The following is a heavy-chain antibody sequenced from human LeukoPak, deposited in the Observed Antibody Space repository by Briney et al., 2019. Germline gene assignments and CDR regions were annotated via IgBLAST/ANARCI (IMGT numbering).Heavy chain of an antibody. Sequence: SETLSLTCAVYGGSLSGYYRSWIRQPPGKGLEWIREISHGGNTKFNPSLKSRVTISIDTSKNQFSLKLTSMTAADTAVYYCAREGQSGSPLGVFDIWGQGTMVTVSS. D-gene: IGHD1-26*01. CDR2: ISHGGNT. J-gene: IGHJ3*02. V-gene: IGHV4-34*01. CDR1: GGSLSGYY. CDR3: AREGQSGSPLGVFDI.